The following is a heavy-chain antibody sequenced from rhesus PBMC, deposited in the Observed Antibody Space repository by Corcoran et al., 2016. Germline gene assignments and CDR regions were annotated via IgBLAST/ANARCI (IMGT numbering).Heavy chain of an antibody. CDR3: ASVCTGSGCYFDY. J-gene: IGHJ4*01. CDR2: ISGSGGST. CDR1: GGSLSSNS. V-gene: IGHV4-173*01. D-gene: IGHD2-21*01. Sequence: QVQLQESGPGLVKPSETLSLTCAVSGGSLSSNSWSWIRQPPGKGREWIGRISGSGGSTDYNPSLKSRVTLSVDTSKNQFSLKLSSVTAADTAVYYCASVCTGSGCYFDYWGQGVLVTVSS.